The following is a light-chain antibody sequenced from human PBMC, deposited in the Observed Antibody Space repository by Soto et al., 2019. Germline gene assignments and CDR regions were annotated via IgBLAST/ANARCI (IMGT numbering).Light chain of an antibody. CDR3: QHYNSYSEA. CDR1: QSISSW. J-gene: IGKJ1*01. V-gene: IGKV1-5*01. Sequence: DIQMTHSPSTLSASVGDRVTITFRASQSISSWLAWYQQKPGKAPKLLIYDASSLESGVPSRFSGSGSGTEFTLTISSLQPDDFATYYCQHYNSYSEAFGQGTKV. CDR2: DAS.